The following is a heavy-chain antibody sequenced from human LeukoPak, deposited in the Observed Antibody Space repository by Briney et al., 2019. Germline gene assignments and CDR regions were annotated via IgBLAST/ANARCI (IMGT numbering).Heavy chain of an antibody. CDR1: GFTFSSYA. CDR3: ARDDHDSSGYFDY. V-gene: IGHV3-23*01. J-gene: IGHJ4*02. D-gene: IGHD3-22*01. Sequence: GGSLRLSCAASGFTFSSYAMSWVRQAPGKGLEWVSAISGSGGSTYYADSVKGRFTISRDNSKNTLYLQMNSLRAEDTAVYYCARDDHDSSGYFDYWGQGTLVTVSS. CDR2: ISGSGGST.